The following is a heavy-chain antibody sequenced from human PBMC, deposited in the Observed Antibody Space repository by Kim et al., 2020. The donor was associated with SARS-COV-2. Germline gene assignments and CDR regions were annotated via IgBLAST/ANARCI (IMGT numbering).Heavy chain of an antibody. D-gene: IGHD3-16*01. V-gene: IGHV3-49*02. Sequence: GGKTEYAASVKGKFTISRDDSRSVAYLQMNSLQTEDTAVYYCSRGLYDYWGQGTLVTVSS. CDR3: SRGLYDY. CDR2: GGKT. J-gene: IGHJ4*02.